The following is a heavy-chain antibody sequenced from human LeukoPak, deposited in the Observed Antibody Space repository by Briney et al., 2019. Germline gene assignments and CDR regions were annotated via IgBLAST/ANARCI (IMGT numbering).Heavy chain of an antibody. J-gene: IGHJ4*02. D-gene: IGHD2-15*01. Sequence: SETLSLTCTVSGGSISSFYWSWFYWSWIRQPPGKGLEWIGCIYFSGSTNYNPSLKSRVTISVDTSKNQFSLKLSSVTAADTAVYYCARGVVAAPQTFDYWGQGTLVTVSS. V-gene: IGHV4-61*08. CDR2: IYFSGST. CDR1: GGSISS. CDR3: ARGVVAAPQTFDY.